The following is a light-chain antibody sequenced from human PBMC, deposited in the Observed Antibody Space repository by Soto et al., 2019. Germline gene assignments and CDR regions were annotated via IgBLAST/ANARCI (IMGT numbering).Light chain of an antibody. Sequence: DTVMTQSPLSLTVTPGEPASISCRSSQSLLHSNGDSYLDWYLQKPGQSPQLLIYLSSKRASGVPDRCSGSGSGTDFTLKISTVEAEYVGVYYCMQGLQSPTFGQGTRVEIK. CDR1: QSLLHSNGDSY. J-gene: IGKJ1*01. CDR3: MQGLQSPT. V-gene: IGKV2-28*01. CDR2: LSS.